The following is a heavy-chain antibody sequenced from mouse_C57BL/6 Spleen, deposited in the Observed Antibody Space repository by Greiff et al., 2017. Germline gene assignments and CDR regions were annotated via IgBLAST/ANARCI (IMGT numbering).Heavy chain of an antibody. CDR1: GYTFTSYW. D-gene: IGHD1-1*01. CDR2: IDPSDSET. Sequence: QVQLQQSGAELVRPGSSVKLSCKASGYTFTSYWMHWVKQRPIQGLEWIGNIDPSDSETHYNQKFKDKATLTVDKSSSTAYMQLSSLTSEDSAVYYCARSYYGSSYRYFDVWGTGTTVTVSS. CDR3: ARSYYGSSYRYFDV. V-gene: IGHV1-52*01. J-gene: IGHJ1*03.